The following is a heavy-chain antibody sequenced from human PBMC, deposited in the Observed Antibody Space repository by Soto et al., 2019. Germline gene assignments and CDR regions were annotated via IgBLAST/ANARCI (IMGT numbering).Heavy chain of an antibody. Sequence: SVKWACESSGGTFSNSVTSWARQSPGQRVAWMGGIIPLFDTTNYAQKFPGRVTIIADESTSTAYMELTSLRSDDTAVYYCERAPTLVGVTMYENYFDSWGKGTLVTVSS. CDR3: ERAPTLVGVTMYENYFDS. D-gene: IGHD3-10*02. CDR1: GGTFSNSV. CDR2: IIPLFDTT. J-gene: IGHJ4*02. V-gene: IGHV1-69*13.